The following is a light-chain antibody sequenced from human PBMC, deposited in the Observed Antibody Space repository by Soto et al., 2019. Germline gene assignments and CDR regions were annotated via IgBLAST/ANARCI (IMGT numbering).Light chain of an antibody. CDR3: AAWDDSLNGYV. J-gene: IGLJ1*01. CDR1: TSNIGSNT. V-gene: IGLV1-44*01. Sequence: QLVLTQPPSASGTPGQRVTISCSGSTSNIGSNTVNWYQQVPARAPKLLIYTNNQRPSGVPDRFSGSKSGTSASLAISGLQSEDEADYYCAAWDDSLNGYVFGTGTKVTVL. CDR2: TNN.